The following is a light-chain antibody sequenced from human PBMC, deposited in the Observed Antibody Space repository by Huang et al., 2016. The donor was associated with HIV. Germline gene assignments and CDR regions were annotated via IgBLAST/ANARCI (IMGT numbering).Light chain of an antibody. CDR1: QSISSY. V-gene: IGKV1-39*01. J-gene: IGKJ2*01. Sequence: DIQLTQSPSSLSASLGDSVTITCRASQSISSYLSCYQQKPGKAPKLLMFAVSSLQSGVPSRFSGRGSGTEFTLTISSLQPEDFATYFCQQSYTTLGTFGQGTKVDIK. CDR3: QQSYTTLGT. CDR2: AVS.